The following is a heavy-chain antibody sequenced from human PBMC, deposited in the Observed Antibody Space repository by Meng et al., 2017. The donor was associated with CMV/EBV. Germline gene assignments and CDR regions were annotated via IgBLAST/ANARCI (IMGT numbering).Heavy chain of an antibody. D-gene: IGHD6-6*01. CDR2: IIPILGIA. CDR3: ASSDGDSSSSILDY. Sequence: SVKVSCKASGGTFSSYAISWVRQAPGQGLEWMGGIIPILGIANYAQKFQGRVTITADKSTSTAYMELSSLRSDDTAVYYCASSDGDSSSSILDYWGQGTLVTVSS. V-gene: IGHV1-69*10. J-gene: IGHJ4*02. CDR1: GGTFSSYA.